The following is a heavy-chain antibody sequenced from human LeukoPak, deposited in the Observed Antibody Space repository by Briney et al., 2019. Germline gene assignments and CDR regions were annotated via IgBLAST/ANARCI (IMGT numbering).Heavy chain of an antibody. V-gene: IGHV4-34*01. D-gene: IGHD3-10*01. J-gene: IGHJ1*01. Sequence: SETLSLTCAVYGGSFSGYYWSWIRQPPGKGLEWIGEINHSGSTNYNPSLKSRVTISVDTSKNQFSLKLSSVTAADTAVYYCASVLLWFGVQHWGQGTPVTVSS. CDR1: GGSFSGYY. CDR3: ASVLLWFGVQH. CDR2: INHSGST.